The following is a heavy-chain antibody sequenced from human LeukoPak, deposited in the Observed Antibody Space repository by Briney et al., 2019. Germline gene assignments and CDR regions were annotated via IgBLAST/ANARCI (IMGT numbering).Heavy chain of an antibody. Sequence: GGSLRLSCAASGFTFSNYWMHWVRQAPGKGLVWVSRISSDGSTTTYADSVKGRFTISRDNAKNTMYLQMNSLRAEDMALYYCARVTEYSTAGMRYWGQGTLVTVSS. CDR3: ARVTEYSTAGMRY. CDR1: GFTFSNYW. D-gene: IGHD6-13*01. CDR2: ISSDGSTT. J-gene: IGHJ4*02. V-gene: IGHV3-74*01.